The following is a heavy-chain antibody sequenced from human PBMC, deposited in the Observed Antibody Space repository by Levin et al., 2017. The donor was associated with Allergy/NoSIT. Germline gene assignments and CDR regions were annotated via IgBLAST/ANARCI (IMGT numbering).Heavy chain of an antibody. CDR1: GFTFSDYW. V-gene: IGHV3-74*01. J-gene: IGHJ3*01. CDR3: ARDPHGLRGSSDYGPHDAFDL. Sequence: GESLKISCAASGFTFSDYWIHWVRQVQGEGLEWVSRINTDGSPGSHGSSPNYADSVKGRFTVSRDNAKNTVYLQMNSLRAEDTAKYYCARDPHGLRGSSDYGPHDAFDLWGQGTVVTVSS. CDR2: INTDGSPGSHGSSP. D-gene: IGHD3-22*01.